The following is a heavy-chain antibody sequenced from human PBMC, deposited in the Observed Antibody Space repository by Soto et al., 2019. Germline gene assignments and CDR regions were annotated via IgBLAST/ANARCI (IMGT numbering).Heavy chain of an antibody. CDR2: IQSGDPT. D-gene: IGHD2-21*02. J-gene: IGHJ6*03. CDR1: GFTVSSKY. V-gene: IGHV3-66*01. CDR3: ARDDGHRDGGDCYGVPLEV. Sequence: SLSRSCATSGFTVSSKYMSWVRQAPGKGLERVSLIQSGDPTYYADSVKGRFTISRDTSENTLRLQMDSLRAEVTAVYYCARDDGHRDGGDCYGVPLEVWGKGTRVIFSS.